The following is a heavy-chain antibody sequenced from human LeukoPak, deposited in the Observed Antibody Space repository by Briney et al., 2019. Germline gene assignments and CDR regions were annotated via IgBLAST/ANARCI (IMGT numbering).Heavy chain of an antibody. Sequence: SETLSLTCAVYGGSFSGYYWSWIRQPPGKGREWIGEINHSGSTNYNPSLKSRVTISVDTSKNQFSLKLSSVTAADTAVYYCAKSNGYGLVDIWGQGTMVTVSS. D-gene: IGHD3-10*01. CDR2: INHSGST. J-gene: IGHJ3*02. CDR3: AKSNGYGLVDI. V-gene: IGHV4-34*01. CDR1: GGSFSGYY.